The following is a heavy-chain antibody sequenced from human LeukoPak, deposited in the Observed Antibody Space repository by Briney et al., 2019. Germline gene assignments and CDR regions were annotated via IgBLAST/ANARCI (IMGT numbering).Heavy chain of an antibody. CDR1: GFTFSSYS. CDR3: ARDHYFYYDSSGRIYGDLAYFDY. Sequence: PGGSLRLSCAASGFTFSSYSMNWVRQAPGKGLEWVSSISSSSSYIYYADSVKGRFTISRDNAKNSLYLQMNSLRAEDTAVYYCARDHYFYYDSSGRIYGDLAYFDYWGQGTLVTVSS. V-gene: IGHV3-21*01. D-gene: IGHD3-22*01. J-gene: IGHJ4*02. CDR2: ISSSSSYI.